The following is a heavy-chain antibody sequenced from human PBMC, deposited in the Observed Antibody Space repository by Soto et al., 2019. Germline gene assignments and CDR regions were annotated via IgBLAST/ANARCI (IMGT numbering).Heavy chain of an antibody. D-gene: IGHD1-26*01. CDR2: IYTSGST. Sequence: SETLSLTCTVSGGSISSYYWSWIRQPAGKGLEWIGRIYTSGSTNYNPSLKSRVTMSVDTSKNQFSLKLSSVTAADTAVYYCATAQIVGATSHYYYGMDVWGQGTTVTV. V-gene: IGHV4-4*07. J-gene: IGHJ6*02. CDR1: GGSISSYY. CDR3: ATAQIVGATSHYYYGMDV.